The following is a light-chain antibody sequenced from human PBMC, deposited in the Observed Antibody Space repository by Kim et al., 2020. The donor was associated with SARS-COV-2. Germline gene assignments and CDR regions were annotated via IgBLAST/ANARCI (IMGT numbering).Light chain of an antibody. Sequence: DIQMTQSPSTLSASVGDRVTITCRASQSIDNWLAWYQQKPGKAPKLLIYKLSNLQRGVPSRFSGSGSGTEFSLTISSLQPDDLATYYCQQYNTYPLTFGGGTKVDIK. CDR3: QQYNTYPLT. V-gene: IGKV1-5*03. CDR1: QSIDNW. CDR2: KLS. J-gene: IGKJ4*01.